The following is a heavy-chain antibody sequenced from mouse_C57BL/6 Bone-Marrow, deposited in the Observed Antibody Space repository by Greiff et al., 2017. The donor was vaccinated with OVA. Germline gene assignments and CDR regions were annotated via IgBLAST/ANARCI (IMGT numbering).Heavy chain of an antibody. J-gene: IGHJ2*01. Sequence: VKLQESDVELVKPGASVKISCKVSGYTFTDHTIHWMKQRPEQGLEWIGYVYPRDGSTKYNEKFKGKATLTADKSSSTACMQLNSLTSGDSAVYFCARYGPYYFDYWGRGTTLTVSS. CDR3: ARYGPYYFDY. D-gene: IGHD1-2*01. CDR1: GYTFTDHT. V-gene: IGHV1-78*01. CDR2: VYPRDGST.